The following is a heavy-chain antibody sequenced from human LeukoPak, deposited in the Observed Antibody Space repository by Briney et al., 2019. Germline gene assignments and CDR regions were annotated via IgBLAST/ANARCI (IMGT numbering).Heavy chain of an antibody. V-gene: IGHV4-39*07. D-gene: IGHD2-15*01. CDR1: GGSISSSSYY. J-gene: IGHJ4*02. Sequence: PSETLSLTCTVSGGSISSSSYYWGWIRQPPGKGLEWIGSIYYSGSTYYNPSLKSRVTISVDTSKNQFSLKLSSVTAADTAVYYCASTDCSGGSCYSPHRFLDYWGQGTLVTVSS. CDR3: ASTDCSGGSCYSPHRFLDY. CDR2: IYYSGST.